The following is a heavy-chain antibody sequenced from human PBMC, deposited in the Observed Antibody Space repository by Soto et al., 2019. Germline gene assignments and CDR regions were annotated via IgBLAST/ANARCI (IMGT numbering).Heavy chain of an antibody. Sequence: QVQLVESGGGVVQPGRSLRLSCAASGFTFSSYAMHWVRQAQGKGLEWVAVIAYDGSNKYYADSVKGRFTISRDNSKNTLYLQMNSLKAENTAVYYCARARRGYSYGHTLDPWGQGTLVTVSS. D-gene: IGHD5-18*01. J-gene: IGHJ5*02. CDR3: ARARRGYSYGHTLDP. CDR1: GFTFSSYA. V-gene: IGHV3-30*14. CDR2: IAYDGSNK.